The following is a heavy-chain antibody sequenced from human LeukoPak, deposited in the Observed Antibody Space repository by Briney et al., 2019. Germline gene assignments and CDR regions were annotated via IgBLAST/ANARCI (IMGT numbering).Heavy chain of an antibody. CDR1: GFPLSRYW. CDR2: IKQDGSEK. J-gene: IGHJ4*02. D-gene: IGHD6-19*01. Sequence: GGSLRQSCAASGFPLSRYWMSWVRQAPGKGAEWVANIKQDGSEKYYVDSVRVRFTISRDNARTALYLQMNSLRAEDTGVYYCARESSSGWSHFDYWGQGTLVTVSS. V-gene: IGHV3-7*01. CDR3: ARESSSGWSHFDY.